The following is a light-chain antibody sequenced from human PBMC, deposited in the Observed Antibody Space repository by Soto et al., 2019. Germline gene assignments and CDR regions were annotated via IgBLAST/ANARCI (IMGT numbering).Light chain of an antibody. CDR1: QSVSSY. Sequence: EIVLTQSPGTLSLSPGERATLSCRASQSVSSYLAWYQQKPGQAPRLLIYDASNRATGIPARFSGSGSGTDFTLTISSLEPEDFAVYYCQQRSDWPRITFGPGTKVDIK. CDR2: DAS. J-gene: IGKJ3*01. CDR3: QQRSDWPRIT. V-gene: IGKV3-11*01.